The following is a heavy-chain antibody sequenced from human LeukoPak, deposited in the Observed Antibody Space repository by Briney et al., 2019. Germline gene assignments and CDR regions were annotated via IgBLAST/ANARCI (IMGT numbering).Heavy chain of an antibody. CDR3: ARAPPPSDSSGYYLGYYFDY. J-gene: IGHJ4*02. Sequence: GGSLRLSCAASGFTFSSYPMHWVRQAPSKGLEWVAVISYDGSNKYYADSVKGRFTISRDNSKNTLYLQMNSLRAEDTAVFYCARAPPPSDSSGYYLGYYFDYWGQGTLVTVSS. D-gene: IGHD3-22*01. V-gene: IGHV3-30-3*01. CDR2: ISYDGSNK. CDR1: GFTFSSYP.